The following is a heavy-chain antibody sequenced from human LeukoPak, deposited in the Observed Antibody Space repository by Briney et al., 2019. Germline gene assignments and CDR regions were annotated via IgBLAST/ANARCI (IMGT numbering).Heavy chain of an antibody. Sequence: ASVKVSCKASGYSFTSYAISWVRQAPGQGLEWMGWINTYNGNTNYAQNLQGRVTATTDTSTTTAYMELRSLRSDDTAVYYCARDLHDTSGCSVYWGQGTLVAVSS. CDR3: ARDLHDTSGCSVY. CDR2: INTYNGNT. V-gene: IGHV1-18*01. D-gene: IGHD6-19*01. J-gene: IGHJ4*02. CDR1: GYSFTSYA.